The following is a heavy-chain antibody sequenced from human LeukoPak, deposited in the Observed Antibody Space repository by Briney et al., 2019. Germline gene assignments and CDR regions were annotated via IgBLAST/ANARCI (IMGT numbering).Heavy chain of an antibody. Sequence: GGSLRLSCAASGFTFDDYAMHWVRQAPGKGLGWVSGISWNSGSIGHADSVKGRFTISRDNAKNSLYLQMNSLRAEDTALYYCGRVGASWGQGTLVTVSS. CDR1: GFTFDDYA. J-gene: IGHJ5*02. D-gene: IGHD1-26*01. CDR3: GRVGAS. V-gene: IGHV3-9*01. CDR2: ISWNSGSI.